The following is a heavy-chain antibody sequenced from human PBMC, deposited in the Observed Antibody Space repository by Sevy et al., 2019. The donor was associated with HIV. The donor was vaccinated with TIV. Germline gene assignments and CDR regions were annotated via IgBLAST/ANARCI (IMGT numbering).Heavy chain of an antibody. Sequence: QSQTLSLTCAISGDSVSSNSVAWNWIRQSPSRGLEWLGRTYYRSTWHNDYAVSVKSRITINPDTSKNQFSLQLNSVTPEDTAVYYCTRTTSGWFDYWGQGTPVTVSS. V-gene: IGHV6-1*01. J-gene: IGHJ4*02. CDR1: GDSVSSNSVA. CDR3: TRTTSGWFDY. D-gene: IGHD6-19*01. CDR2: TYYRSTWHN.